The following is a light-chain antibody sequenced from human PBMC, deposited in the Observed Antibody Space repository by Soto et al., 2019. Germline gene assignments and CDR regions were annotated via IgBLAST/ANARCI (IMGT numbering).Light chain of an antibody. CDR1: QGLVYIDGDTY. V-gene: IGKV2-30*01. CDR3: MQGTHWPWT. Sequence: DVVMTQSPLSLPVTLGQPASISCRSSQGLVYIDGDTYLNWFQQRPGQSPRRLIYKVSNRDSGVPDRFSGSGSGTDFTLKISRVEAEDVGLYYCMQGTHWPWTFCQGTRVEIK. J-gene: IGKJ1*01. CDR2: KVS.